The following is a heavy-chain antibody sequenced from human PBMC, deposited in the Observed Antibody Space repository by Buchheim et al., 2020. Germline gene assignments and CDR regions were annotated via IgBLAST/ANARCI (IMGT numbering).Heavy chain of an antibody. V-gene: IGHV3-23*01. CDR3: AKAYYSIAAAGTGCSFDY. D-gene: IGHD6-13*01. Sequence: EVQLLESGGGLVQPGGSLRLSCAASGFTFSSYAISWVRQAPGKGLEWVSAISGSGGSTYYADSVKGRFTISSDNSKNTLYLQMNSLRAEDTAVYYCAKAYYSIAAAGTGCSFDYWGQGTL. CDR2: ISGSGGST. J-gene: IGHJ4*02. CDR1: GFTFSSYA.